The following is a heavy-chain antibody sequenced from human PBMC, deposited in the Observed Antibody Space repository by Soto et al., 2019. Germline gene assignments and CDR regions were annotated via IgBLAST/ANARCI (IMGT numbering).Heavy chain of an antibody. Sequence: QVQLQESGPGLVKPSQTLSLTCTVSGGSISSGGYYWSWIRQHPEKGLEWIGYIYYSGSTYYNPSLKRRVTISVDTSKNQFSLKLSSVTAADTAVYYCARVGTTVTTSSDYYYGMDVWGQGTTVTVSS. CDR2: IYYSGST. D-gene: IGHD4-17*01. CDR3: ARVGTTVTTSSDYYYGMDV. J-gene: IGHJ6*01. CDR1: GGSISSGGYY. V-gene: IGHV4-31*03.